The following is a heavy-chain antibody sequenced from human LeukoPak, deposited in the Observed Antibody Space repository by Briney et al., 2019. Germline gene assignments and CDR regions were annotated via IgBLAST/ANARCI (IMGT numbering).Heavy chain of an antibody. CDR2: VRNKPNGYTT. CDR1: GFSISDHY. J-gene: IGHJ4*02. D-gene: IGHD4-17*01. Sequence: GGTLRLSCAASGFSISDHYMDWVRQAPGKGLEWVGRVRNKPNGYTTDYGTSVKGRFTISRDDSKNSLYLQMNSLTSEDTAVYYCTRVRHGDYFDYWGQGTLVSVSS. V-gene: IGHV3-72*01. CDR3: TRVRHGDYFDY.